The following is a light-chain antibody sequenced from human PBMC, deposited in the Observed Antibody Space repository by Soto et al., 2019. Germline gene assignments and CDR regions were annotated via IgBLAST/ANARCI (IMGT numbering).Light chain of an antibody. CDR3: RQATHWPRT. Sequence: DVVMTQSPLSLPVTLGQPASISCRSSQSLVYSDGNTYLNWFQQRPGQSPRRLIYKVSNRDSGVPDRFSGSGSGTDFTLKISRVEAEYVWVYYCRQATHWPRTFGQGTKLEIK. J-gene: IGKJ2*01. CDR1: QSLVYSDGNTY. V-gene: IGKV2-30*01. CDR2: KVS.